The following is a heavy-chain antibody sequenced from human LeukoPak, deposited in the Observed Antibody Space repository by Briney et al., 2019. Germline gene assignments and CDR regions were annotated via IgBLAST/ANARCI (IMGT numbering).Heavy chain of an antibody. CDR3: AKDQALMWGHAIDI. CDR2: ISSSSNII. Sequence: QTGGSLRLSCAASGFIFSSYNMNWVRQAPGKGLEWLSYISSSSNIIYYADSVKGRFTISRDNSKNTLYLQMNSLRIEDTAVYYCAKDQALMWGHAIDIWGQGTMVTVSS. D-gene: IGHD1-26*01. CDR1: GFIFSSYN. V-gene: IGHV3-48*01. J-gene: IGHJ3*02.